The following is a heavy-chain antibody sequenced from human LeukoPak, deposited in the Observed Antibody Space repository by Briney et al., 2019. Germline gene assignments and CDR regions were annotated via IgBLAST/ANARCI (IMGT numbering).Heavy chain of an antibody. V-gene: IGHV3-23*01. CDR3: AKGLRTPGSFFNY. CDR1: GFSFSSYV. D-gene: IGHD5-12*01. J-gene: IGHJ4*02. CDR2: ITGGGGT. Sequence: GGSLRLSCAASGFSFSSYVLYWVRQAPGKGLEWVSGITGGGGTYYADSVKGRFTISTDNSRNTLYLQMNSLRAEDTAIYYCAKGLRTPGSFFNYWGQGTLVTVSS.